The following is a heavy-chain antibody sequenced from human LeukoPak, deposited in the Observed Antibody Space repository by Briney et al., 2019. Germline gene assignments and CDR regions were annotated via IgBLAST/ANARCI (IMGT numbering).Heavy chain of an antibody. CDR3: ARALAREFTPYYYYMDV. CDR1: GSSFSSFS. J-gene: IGHJ6*03. D-gene: IGHD3-10*01. V-gene: IGHV3-21*01. Sequence: GGSLRLSCAASGSSFSSFSMNWVRQAPGKGLEWVSSISSSSSYIYYAGSVKGRFTISRDNVKNSLFLQMHSLRGDDTAVYYCARALAREFTPYYYYMDVWGKGTTVTVSS. CDR2: ISSSSSYI.